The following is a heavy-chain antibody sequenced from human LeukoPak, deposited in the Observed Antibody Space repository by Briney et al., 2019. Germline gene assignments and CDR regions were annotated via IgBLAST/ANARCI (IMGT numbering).Heavy chain of an antibody. Sequence: SETLSLTCGVSGYSISSGYYWGWIRQPPGKGLEWIGSIYHSGSTYYNASLKSRVTISVDTSKNQFSLKLSSVTAADTAVYYCARAPNRYCSSTSCSSNWFDPWGREPWSPSPQ. CDR3: ARAPNRYCSSTSCSSNWFDP. CDR1: GYSISSGYY. D-gene: IGHD2-2*01. J-gene: IGHJ5*02. CDR2: IYHSGST. V-gene: IGHV4-38-2*01.